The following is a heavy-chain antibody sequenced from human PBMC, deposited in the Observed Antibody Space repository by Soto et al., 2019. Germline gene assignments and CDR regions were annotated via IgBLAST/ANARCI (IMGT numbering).Heavy chain of an antibody. CDR3: AREGYYYYYAMDV. Sequence: QVQLVESGGGLVKPGGSLRLSCAASGFTFSDYYMSWIRQAPGKGLEWVSYIGTSDSTIYYADSVKCRFTISRDNAKNTLYLQMSSLRAEDTAVYYCAREGYYYYYAMDVWGRGTTVTVSS. CDR2: IGTSDSTI. J-gene: IGHJ6*02. CDR1: GFTFSDYY. V-gene: IGHV3-11*01.